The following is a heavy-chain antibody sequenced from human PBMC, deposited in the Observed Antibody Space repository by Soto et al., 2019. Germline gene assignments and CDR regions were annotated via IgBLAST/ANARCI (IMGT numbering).Heavy chain of an antibody. CDR3: ARDSLPGY. V-gene: IGHV3-48*01. Sequence: GGSLRLSCAASGFTFSSYSMNWVRQAPGKGLEWVSYISSSSSTIYYADSVKGRFTISRDNAKNSLYLQMNSLRAEDTAVYYCARDSLPGYWGQGTLVTVSS. D-gene: IGHD3-16*01. CDR2: ISSSSSTI. J-gene: IGHJ4*02. CDR1: GFTFSSYS.